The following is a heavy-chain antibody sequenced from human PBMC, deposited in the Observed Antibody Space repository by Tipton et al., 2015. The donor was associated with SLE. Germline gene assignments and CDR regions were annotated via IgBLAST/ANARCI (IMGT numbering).Heavy chain of an antibody. CDR1: GGSINNYY. Sequence: LRLSCTVSGGSINNYYWGWIRQSPGKGLQWIGYIYRNGHIASNPSLASRVTMSIDTSRNQFSLKLSSVTAADTAVYYCARVYQVGYFDYWGQGTLVTVSS. V-gene: IGHV4-59*12. CDR3: ARVYQVGYFDY. CDR2: IYRNGHI. J-gene: IGHJ4*02. D-gene: IGHD1-26*01.